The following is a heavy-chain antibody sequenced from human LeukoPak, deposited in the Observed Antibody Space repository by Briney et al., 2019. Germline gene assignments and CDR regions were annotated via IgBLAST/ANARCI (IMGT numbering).Heavy chain of an antibody. CDR2: INPNSGGT. J-gene: IGHJ6*02. V-gene: IGHV1-2*06. CDR3: ATSIAAAGSNIWVYYGMDV. D-gene: IGHD6-13*01. CDR1: GYTFTGYY. Sequence: ASVKVSCKASGYTFTGYYMHWVRQAPGQGLEWMGRINPNSGGTNYAQKFQGRVTMTRDTSISTAYMELSRLRSDDTAVYYCATSIAAAGSNIWVYYGMDVWGQGTTVTVSS.